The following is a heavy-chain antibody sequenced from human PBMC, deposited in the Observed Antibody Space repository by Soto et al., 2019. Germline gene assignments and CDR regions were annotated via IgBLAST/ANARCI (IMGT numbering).Heavy chain of an antibody. CDR2: IYWDDDK. CDR1: GFSLTTSGVG. V-gene: IGHV2-5*02. CDR3: AHRVLRSVFGLVTTTAIYFVF. D-gene: IGHD3-3*01. Sequence: QITLKESGPPVVKPTAPLTLTCTFSGFSLTTSGVGVGWVRQSPGKAPQWLALIYWDDDKRYSTSLNSRLIITKDTSNNQVVLTMANLDPADTATSYSAHRVLRSVFGLVTTTAIYFVFWGPGSPVVVSS. J-gene: IGHJ4*02.